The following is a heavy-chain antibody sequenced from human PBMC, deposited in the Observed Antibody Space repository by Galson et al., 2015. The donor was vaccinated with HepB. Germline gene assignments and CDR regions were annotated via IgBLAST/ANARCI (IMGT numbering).Heavy chain of an antibody. CDR2: IYPGDSET. J-gene: IGHJ1*01. CDR3: AMLAVAGNPRHFQH. V-gene: IGHV5-51*01. D-gene: IGHD6-19*01. Sequence: QSGAEVKKPGESLKISCKGSGYSFSNYWIGWVRQMPGKGLEWMEIIYPGDSETRYSPSFQGQVTFSADKSISTAYLQWSSLKASDTAMYYCAMLAVAGNPRHFQHWGQGTLVTVSS. CDR1: GYSFSNYW.